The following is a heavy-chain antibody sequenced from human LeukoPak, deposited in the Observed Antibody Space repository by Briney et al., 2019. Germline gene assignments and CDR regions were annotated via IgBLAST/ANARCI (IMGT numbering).Heavy chain of an antibody. Sequence: GGSLRLSCAASGFTFSSYAMHWVRQAPGRGLEWVGVISYDGSNKYYADSVKGRFTISRDSSKNTLYLQMNSLRAEDTAVYYCARAKREDFWSGYWDYYYYMDVWGKGTTVTVSS. J-gene: IGHJ6*03. V-gene: IGHV3-30*04. CDR1: GFTFSSYA. CDR3: ARAKREDFWSGYWDYYYYMDV. D-gene: IGHD3-3*01. CDR2: ISYDGSNK.